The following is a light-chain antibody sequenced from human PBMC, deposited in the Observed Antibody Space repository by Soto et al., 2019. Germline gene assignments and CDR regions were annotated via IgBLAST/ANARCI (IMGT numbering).Light chain of an antibody. CDR1: SSDVGAYNY. CDR2: NVR. Sequence: QSVLTQPASVSGSPGQSITISCTGTSSDVGAYNYVSWYQQHPGKAPKLIIYNVRNRPSGVSKRFSGSKSGNPAALSISGRQTEDVAEYFCSSFARTNPRHVLGTGTKVTVL. V-gene: IGLV2-14*01. CDR3: SSFARTNPRHV. J-gene: IGLJ1*01.